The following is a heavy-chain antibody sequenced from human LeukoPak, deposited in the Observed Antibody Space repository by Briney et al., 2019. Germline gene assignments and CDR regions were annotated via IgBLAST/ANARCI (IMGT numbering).Heavy chain of an antibody. CDR2: ISAYNGNT. CDR1: GYTFTSYG. V-gene: IGHV1-18*01. J-gene: IGHJ6*02. D-gene: IGHD2-2*01. CDR3: AREGGCSSTSCYYYYCYGMDV. Sequence: ASVKVSCKASGYTFTSYGISWVRQAPGQGLEWMGWISAYNGNTNYAQKLQGRVTMTTDTSTSTAYMELRSLRSDDTAVYYCAREGGCSSTSCYYYYCYGMDVWGQGTTVTASS.